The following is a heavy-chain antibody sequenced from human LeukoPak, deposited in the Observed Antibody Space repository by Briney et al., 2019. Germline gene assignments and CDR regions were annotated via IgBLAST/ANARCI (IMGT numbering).Heavy chain of an antibody. V-gene: IGHV1-69*05. J-gene: IGHJ4*02. CDR3: ASYLYAVDTAMVDYYYFDY. D-gene: IGHD5-18*01. CDR2: IIPIFGTA. CDR1: GGTFSSYA. Sequence: SVKVSCKAFGGTFSSYAISWVRQAPGQGLEWMGGIIPIFGTANYAQKFQGRVTITTDESTSTAYMELSSLRSEDTAVYYCASYLYAVDTAMVDYYYFDYWGQGTLVTVSS.